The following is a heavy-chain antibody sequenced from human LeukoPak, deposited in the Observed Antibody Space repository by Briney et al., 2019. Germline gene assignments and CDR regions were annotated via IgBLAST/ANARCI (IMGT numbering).Heavy chain of an antibody. CDR1: GYTFTGYY. CDR2: INPNSGGT. V-gene: IGHV1-2*02. Sequence: ASVKVSCKASGYTFTGYYKHWVRQAPGQGLEWMGWINPNSGGTNYAQKFQGRVTTTRDTSISTAYMELSRLRSDDTAVYYCARDMGVYCSSTSCYFLSWGQGTLVTVSS. CDR3: ARDMGVYCSSTSCYFLS. D-gene: IGHD2-2*01. J-gene: IGHJ5*02.